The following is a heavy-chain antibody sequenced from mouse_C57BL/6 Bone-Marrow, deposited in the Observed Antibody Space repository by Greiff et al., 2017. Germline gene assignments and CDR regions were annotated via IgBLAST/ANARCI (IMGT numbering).Heavy chain of an antibody. D-gene: IGHD4-1*01. CDR1: GYTFTDYY. CDR3: ASLGRMDY. V-gene: IGHV1-19*01. J-gene: IGHJ4*01. CDR2: INPYNGGT. Sequence: EVKLVESGPVLVKPGASVKMSCKASGYTFTDYYMNWVKQSHGKSLEWIGVINPYNGGTSYNQKFKGKATLTVDKSSSTAYMELNSLTSEDSAVYYCASLGRMDYWGQGTSVTVSS.